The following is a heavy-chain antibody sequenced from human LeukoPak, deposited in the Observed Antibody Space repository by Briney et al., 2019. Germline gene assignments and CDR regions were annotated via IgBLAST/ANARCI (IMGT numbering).Heavy chain of an antibody. J-gene: IGHJ4*02. CDR1: GFTFSRYT. CDR2: ISYDGSNK. CDR3: ASSKDYYDSSGYGLDY. D-gene: IGHD3-22*01. Sequence: GGSLRLSCAASGFTFSRYTMNWVRQAPGKGLEGVAVISYDGSNKYYADSVKGRFTISRDNSKNTLYLQMNSLSAEDTAVYYCASSKDYYDSSGYGLDYWGQGTLVTVSS. V-gene: IGHV3-30-3*01.